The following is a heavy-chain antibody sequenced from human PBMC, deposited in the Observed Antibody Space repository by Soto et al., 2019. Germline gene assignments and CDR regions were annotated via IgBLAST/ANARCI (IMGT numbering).Heavy chain of an antibody. CDR3: ARVLPGVVRQQLVRDAFDI. D-gene: IGHD6-13*01. V-gene: IGHV4-61*01. CDR2: IYYSGST. CDR1: AGTVSSGSYL. J-gene: IGHJ3*02. Sequence: SQPLSLTCTVSAGTVSSGSYLCSWILLPPGKGLECIGYIYYSGSTNYNPSLKSRVTISVDTSKNQFSLKLSSVTAADTAVYYCARVLPGVVRQQLVRDAFDIWGQGTMVT.